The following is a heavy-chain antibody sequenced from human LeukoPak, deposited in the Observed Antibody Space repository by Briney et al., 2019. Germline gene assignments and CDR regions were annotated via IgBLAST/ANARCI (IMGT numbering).Heavy chain of an antibody. J-gene: IGHJ4*02. V-gene: IGHV3-66*01. CDR3: ARDGGAAAGY. Sequence: PGGSLRLSCAASGFTVSNNYMSWVRQAPGKGPEWVSVMYRGGSTYYADSVQGRFPMSRDNSKNTLYLQMNSLRAEDTAVYYCARDGGAAAGYRGQGTLVTVSS. D-gene: IGHD6-13*01. CDR2: MYRGGST. CDR1: GFTVSNNY.